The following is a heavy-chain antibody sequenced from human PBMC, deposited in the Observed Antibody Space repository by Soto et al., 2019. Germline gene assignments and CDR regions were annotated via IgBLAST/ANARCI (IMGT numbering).Heavy chain of an antibody. CDR1: GFTFSSYD. CDR2: IGTAGDT. V-gene: IGHV3-13*01. CDR3: ARAYTGLYGMDV. Sequence: PGGSLRLSCAASGFTFSSYDMHWVRQATGKGLEWVSAIGTAGDTYYPGSVKGRFTISRENAKNSLYLQMNSLRAGDTAVYYCARAYTGLYGMDVWGQGTTVTVS. J-gene: IGHJ6*02. D-gene: IGHD3-16*01.